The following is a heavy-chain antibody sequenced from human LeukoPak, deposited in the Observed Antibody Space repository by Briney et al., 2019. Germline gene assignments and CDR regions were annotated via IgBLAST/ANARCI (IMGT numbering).Heavy chain of an antibody. CDR3: AKSNGYCSGGDCYSNY. CDR2: ISYDGKNQ. CDR1: GFTFSDYG. J-gene: IGHJ4*02. D-gene: IGHD2-15*01. V-gene: IGHV3-30*18. Sequence: SGGSLRLSCAASGFTFSDYGMHWVRQAPGKGLEWVAVISYDGKNQYYADSVKGRFTISRDSSKNTLYLQMNSLRVEDTAVYYCAKSNGYCSGGDCYSNYWGQGTLVTVSS.